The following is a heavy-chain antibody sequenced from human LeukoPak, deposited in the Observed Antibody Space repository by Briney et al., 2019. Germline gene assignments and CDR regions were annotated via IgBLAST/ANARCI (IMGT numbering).Heavy chain of an antibody. D-gene: IGHD3-9*01. CDR3: ARDYDILTGYLGY. J-gene: IGHJ4*02. Sequence: ASVKVSCKASGYTFTSYDINWVRQATGQGLEWMGWMNPNSGNTGYAQKFQGRVTITRNTSISTAYMELSSLRSEDTAVYYCARDYDILTGYLGYWGQGTLVTVSS. CDR2: MNPNSGNT. CDR1: GYTFTSYD. V-gene: IGHV1-8*03.